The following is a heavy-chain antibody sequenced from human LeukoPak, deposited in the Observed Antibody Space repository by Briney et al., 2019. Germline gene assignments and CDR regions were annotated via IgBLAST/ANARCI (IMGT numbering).Heavy chain of an antibody. CDR2: ISYDGSNK. CDR3: ARGGTMVRGRSPFDP. Sequence: GRSLRLSCAASGFTFSSYAMHWVRQAPGKGLEWVAVISYDGSNKYYADSVKGRFTISRDNSKNTLYLQMNSLRAEDTAVYHCARGGTMVRGRSPFDPWVQGTLVTVSS. D-gene: IGHD3-10*01. CDR1: GFTFSSYA. V-gene: IGHV3-30-3*01. J-gene: IGHJ5*02.